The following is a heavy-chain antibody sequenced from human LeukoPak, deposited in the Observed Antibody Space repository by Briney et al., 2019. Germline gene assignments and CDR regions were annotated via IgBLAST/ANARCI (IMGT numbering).Heavy chain of an antibody. CDR2: IYYSGST. D-gene: IGHD3-10*01. V-gene: IGHV4-59*12. J-gene: IGHJ6*03. CDR1: GGSISSYY. Sequence: SETLSPTCTVSGGSISSYYWSWIRQPPGKGLEWIGNIYYSGSTNYNPSLKSRVTISVDTSKNQFSLKLSSVTAADTAVYYCARAGSMVRGVIIVPYYYMDVWGKGTTVTISS. CDR3: ARAGSMVRGVIIVPYYYMDV.